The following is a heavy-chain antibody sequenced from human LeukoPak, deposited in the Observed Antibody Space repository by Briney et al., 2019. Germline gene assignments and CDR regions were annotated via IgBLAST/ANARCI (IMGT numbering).Heavy chain of an antibody. V-gene: IGHV1-8*03. D-gene: IGHD3-3*01. CDR1: GGTFSSYA. Sequence: ASVKVSCKASGGTFSSYAISWVRQATGQGLEWMGWMNPNSGNTGYAQKFQGRVTITRNTSISTAYMELSSLRSEDTAVYYCARGYYDFWSGYYSDIGAHAFDIWGQGTMVTVSS. J-gene: IGHJ3*02. CDR2: MNPNSGNT. CDR3: ARGYYDFWSGYYSDIGAHAFDI.